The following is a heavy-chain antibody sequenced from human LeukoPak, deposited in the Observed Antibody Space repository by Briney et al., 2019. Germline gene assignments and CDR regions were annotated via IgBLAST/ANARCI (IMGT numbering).Heavy chain of an antibody. D-gene: IGHD1-26*01. Sequence: GGSLRLSCAASGFTFSSYGMHWVRQAPGKGLERVAVISYDGSNKYYADSVKGRFTISRDNSKNTLYLQMNSLRAEDTAVYYCAKAGSYYYFDYWGQGTLVTVSS. V-gene: IGHV3-30*18. CDR3: AKAGSYYYFDY. J-gene: IGHJ4*02. CDR1: GFTFSSYG. CDR2: ISYDGSNK.